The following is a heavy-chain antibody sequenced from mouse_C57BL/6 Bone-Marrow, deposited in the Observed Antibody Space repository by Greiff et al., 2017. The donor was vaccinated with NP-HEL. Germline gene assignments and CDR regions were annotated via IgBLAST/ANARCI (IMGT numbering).Heavy chain of an antibody. CDR3: ARCSPHYGSPDYYAMDY. CDR1: GFTFTDYY. Sequence: EVQLVESGGGLVQPGGSLSLSCAASGFTFTDYYMSWVRQPPGKALEWLGFIRNKANGYTTEYSASVKGRFTISRDNSHSILYLQRKALRAEDSATYYWARCSPHYGSPDYYAMDYWGQGTSVTVSS. CDR2: IRNKANGYTT. V-gene: IGHV7-3*01. D-gene: IGHD1-1*01. J-gene: IGHJ4*01.